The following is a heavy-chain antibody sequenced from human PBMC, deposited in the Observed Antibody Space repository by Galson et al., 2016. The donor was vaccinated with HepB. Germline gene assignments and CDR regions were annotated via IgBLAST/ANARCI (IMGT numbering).Heavy chain of an antibody. CDR3: ARDLFSQGNKWLLMGEDAFNI. J-gene: IGHJ3*02. V-gene: IGHV1-18*01. CDR2: ISAYSGKT. D-gene: IGHD3-22*01. CDR1: GYTFTNYG. Sequence: SVKVSCKASGYTFTNYGISWVRQAPGQGLEWMGWISAYSGKTHYAQKYHGRVTMTTDTSTNTVYMELRSLGYDDTAVYYCARDLFSQGNKWLLMGEDAFNIWGQGTMVTVSS.